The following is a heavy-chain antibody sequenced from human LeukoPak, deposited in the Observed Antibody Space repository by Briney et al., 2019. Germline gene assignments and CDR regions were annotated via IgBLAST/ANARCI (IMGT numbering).Heavy chain of an antibody. CDR1: GFTVSGNY. D-gene: IGHD1-26*01. CDR2: IYSGGDT. CDR3: ANEGDVGAITS. J-gene: IGHJ5*02. V-gene: IGHV3-66*01. Sequence: GGSLRLSCAASGFTVSGNYMSWVRQAPGVGLQWVSLIYSGGDTYYADSVKGRFRISRDNSKNTLYLQMNTLRADDTAIYYCANEGDVGAITSWGRGTLVTVSS.